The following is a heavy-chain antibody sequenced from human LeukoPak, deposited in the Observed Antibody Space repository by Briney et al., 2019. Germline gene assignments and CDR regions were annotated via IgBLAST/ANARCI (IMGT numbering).Heavy chain of an antibody. J-gene: IGHJ4*02. Sequence: PGGSLRLSCAASGFTFSSYSMNWVRQAPGKGLEWVSSISSSSSYIYYADSVKGRVTISRDNAKNSLYLEMNSLRAEDTAVYYCARDEDCSSTSCTDYWGQGTLVTVSS. CDR1: GFTFSSYS. CDR2: ISSSSSYI. D-gene: IGHD2-2*01. V-gene: IGHV3-21*01. CDR3: ARDEDCSSTSCTDY.